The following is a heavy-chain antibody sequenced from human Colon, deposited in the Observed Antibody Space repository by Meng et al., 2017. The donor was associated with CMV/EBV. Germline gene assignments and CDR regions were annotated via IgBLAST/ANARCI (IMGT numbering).Heavy chain of an antibody. V-gene: IGHV1-2*02. J-gene: IGHJ4*02. CDR2: IRSDGSAT. CDR1: GYPFSDYH. Sequence: QVRVRRSGVGGKGPGAYVKCSCKTPGYPFSDYHMHWVRQAPGQGLEWMGWIRSDGSATNYAQKFRGRVTMTRDASVSTAYMELSGLTSDDTAVYFCVRSSGWSLFDYWGPGALVTVSS. D-gene: IGHD6-19*01. CDR3: VRSSGWSLFDY.